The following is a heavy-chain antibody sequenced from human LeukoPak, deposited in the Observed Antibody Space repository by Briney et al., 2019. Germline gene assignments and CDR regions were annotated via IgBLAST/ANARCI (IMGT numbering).Heavy chain of an antibody. Sequence: ASVKVSCKASGYTFTGYYMHWVRQAPGQGLEWMGWINPNSGGTNYAQKFQGRVTMTRDTSISTAYMELSRLRSDDTAVYYCARDSGYSYGGWFDAGGQGTLVTVSS. CDR3: ARDSGYSYGGWFDA. CDR2: INPNSGGT. CDR1: GYTFTGYY. J-gene: IGHJ5*02. D-gene: IGHD5-18*01. V-gene: IGHV1-2*02.